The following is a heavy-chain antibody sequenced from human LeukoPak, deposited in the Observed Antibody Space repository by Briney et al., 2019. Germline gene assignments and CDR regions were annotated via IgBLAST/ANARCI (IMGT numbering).Heavy chain of an antibody. CDR2: IYYTGSTYYNPSLGGST. Sequence: SETLSLTCTVSGASISDNNYYWGWIRQPPGKGLEWIGNIYYTGSTYYNPSLGGSTYYNPSLKSRVTLSLDTSKNQFSLNLISVTAADTAVYYCASLLNGFFDYWGQGTLVTVSS. CDR1: GASISDNNYY. D-gene: IGHD3-10*01. CDR3: ASLLNGFFDY. J-gene: IGHJ4*02. V-gene: IGHV4-39*07.